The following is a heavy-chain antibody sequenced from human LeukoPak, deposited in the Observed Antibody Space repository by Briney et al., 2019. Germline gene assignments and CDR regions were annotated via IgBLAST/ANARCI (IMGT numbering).Heavy chain of an antibody. J-gene: IGHJ4*02. CDR1: GFTVSISY. D-gene: IGHD3-22*01. CDR2: IYSGGST. CDR3: ARRGNSGYSLDY. V-gene: IGHV3-53*01. Sequence: PGGSLRLSCAASGFTVSISYMSWVRQAPGKGLERVSVIYSGGSTYYADSVKGRFTISRCNSKNTLYLQMNSLRAEDTAMYYCARRGNSGYSLDYWGQGTLVTVSS.